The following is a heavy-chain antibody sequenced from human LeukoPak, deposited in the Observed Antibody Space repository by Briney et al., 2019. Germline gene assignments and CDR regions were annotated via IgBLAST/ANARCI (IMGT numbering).Heavy chain of an antibody. V-gene: IGHV1-8*01. D-gene: IGHD3-16*01. Sequence: ASVKVSCKASGDTFTRFEIHWVRQATGKGLDWMGWMNPNNGNTGYAQKFQGRITMTRSTSISTAYMELSSLRSEDTAVYYCARGLFGGSSISWGQGTLVTVSS. CDR3: ARGLFGGSSIS. J-gene: IGHJ5*02. CDR1: GDTFTRFE. CDR2: MNPNNGNT.